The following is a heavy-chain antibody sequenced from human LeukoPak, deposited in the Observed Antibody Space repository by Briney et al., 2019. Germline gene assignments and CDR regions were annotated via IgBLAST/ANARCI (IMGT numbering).Heavy chain of an antibody. CDR2: IQYDASNK. V-gene: IGHV3-30*02. J-gene: IGHJ3*02. CDR3: ARITDPQFDI. CDR1: GFTFSNYG. D-gene: IGHD3-16*01. Sequence: GGSLRLSCAASGFTFSNYGMHWVRQPPGKGLEWVAFIQYDASNKYYSDSVKGRFTISRDNSKNTLYLQMNSLRPEDTAVYYWARITDPQFDIWGQGTMVTVSS.